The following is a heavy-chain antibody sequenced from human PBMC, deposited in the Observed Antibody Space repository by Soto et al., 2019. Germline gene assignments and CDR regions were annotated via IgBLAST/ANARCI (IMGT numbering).Heavy chain of an antibody. D-gene: IGHD3-10*01. J-gene: IGHJ3*02. CDR3: TFLWFGEFHVETFDI. CDR2: ISGSGASK. CDR1: GVTFSSYE. Sequence: EVQLVESGGGLVQPGGSMKVSCAASGVTFSSYEVNWVRQAPGKGLEWVSSISGSGASKYYAESVKGRFTISRDNAQNSVDLQTNSRRAEDTAIYYCTFLWFGEFHVETFDICGKGTMVTVSS. V-gene: IGHV3-48*03.